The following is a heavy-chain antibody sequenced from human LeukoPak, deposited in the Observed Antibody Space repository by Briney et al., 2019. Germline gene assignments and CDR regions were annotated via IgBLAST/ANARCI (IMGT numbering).Heavy chain of an antibody. CDR3: AKEITRPNRAVAGLNY. D-gene: IGHD6-19*01. Sequence: PGGSLRLSCAASGFTFSAYGMHWVRQAPGKGLEWAAIISYDGSNKYYADSVKGRFTISRDNSKNTLYLQMNSLRPDDTAIYYCAKEITRPNRAVAGLNYWGQGTLVTVSS. CDR2: ISYDGSNK. CDR1: GFTFSAYG. V-gene: IGHV3-30*18. J-gene: IGHJ4*02.